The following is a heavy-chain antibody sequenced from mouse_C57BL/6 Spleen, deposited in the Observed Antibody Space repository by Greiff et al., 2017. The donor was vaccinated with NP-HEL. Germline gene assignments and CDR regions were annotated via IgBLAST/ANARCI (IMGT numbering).Heavy chain of an antibody. CDR1: GYTFTDYN. J-gene: IGHJ3*01. CDR3: ARGLDYDSWFAY. V-gene: IGHV1-22*01. D-gene: IGHD2-4*01. CDR2: INPNNGGT. Sequence: EVQLQASGPELVKPGASVKMSCKASGYTFTDYNMHWVKQSHGKSLEWIGYINPNNGGTSYNQKFKGKATLTVNKSSSTAYMERRSLTSEDSAVYYCARGLDYDSWFAYWGQGTLVTVSA.